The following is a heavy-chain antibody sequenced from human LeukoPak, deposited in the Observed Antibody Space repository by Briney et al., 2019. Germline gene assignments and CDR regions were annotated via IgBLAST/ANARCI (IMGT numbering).Heavy chain of an antibody. CDR1: GFTFTDYA. CDR2: IGGGGFNT. J-gene: IGHJ4*02. CDR3: AKNNFGLVPYCFDS. D-gene: IGHD2-21*01. Sequence: PGGPLRLSCVASGFTFTDYAMSWVRQAPGKGLEWVSSIGGGGFNTHYADSVKGRFSISGDTSTNTLYLEMNSLRADDSALYYCAKNNFGLVPYCFDSWGQGTLVTVSS. V-gene: IGHV3-23*01.